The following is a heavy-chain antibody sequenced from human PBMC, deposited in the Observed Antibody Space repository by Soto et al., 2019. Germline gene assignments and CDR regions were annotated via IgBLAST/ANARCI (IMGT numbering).Heavy chain of an antibody. Sequence: SSETLSLTCAVSGGSISSSNWWSWVRQSPGKGLEWIGEIYHSENINYNPSLESRVAISVDKSKDQFSLKLYSVTAADTAVYYCARLLGPQGLWFDSWGQGTLVTVSS. D-gene: IGHD3-10*01. CDR1: GGSISSSNW. CDR2: IYHSENI. J-gene: IGHJ5*01. CDR3: ARLLGPQGLWFDS. V-gene: IGHV4-4*02.